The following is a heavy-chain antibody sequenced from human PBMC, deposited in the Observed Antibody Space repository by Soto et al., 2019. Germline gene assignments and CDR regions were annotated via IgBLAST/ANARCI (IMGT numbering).Heavy chain of an antibody. CDR2: ISYDGSNK. D-gene: IGHD5-18*01. CDR1: GFTFSSYG. V-gene: IGHV3-30*18. Sequence: LRLSCAASGFTFSSYGMHWVRQAPGKGLEWVAVISYDGSNKYYADSVKGRFTISRDNSKNTLYLQMNSLRAEDTAVYYCAKDRIQLWGNLAFDYWGQGTLVTVSS. CDR3: AKDRIQLWGNLAFDY. J-gene: IGHJ4*02.